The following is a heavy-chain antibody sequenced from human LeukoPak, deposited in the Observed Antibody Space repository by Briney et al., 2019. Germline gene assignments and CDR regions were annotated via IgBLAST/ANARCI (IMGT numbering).Heavy chain of an antibody. CDR2: ISYDGSDE. Sequence: PGGSLRLSCVASGLAFSSYSMHWVRQAPGKGLEWVGVISYDGSDEYYTDSVMGRFTISRDNSKNTVYLQMNSLRADDTAVYYCARDFTPEWFDIHWGQGTLVTVS. CDR1: GLAFSSYS. CDR3: ARDFTPEWFDIH. J-gene: IGHJ4*02. D-gene: IGHD3-3*01. V-gene: IGHV3-30*04.